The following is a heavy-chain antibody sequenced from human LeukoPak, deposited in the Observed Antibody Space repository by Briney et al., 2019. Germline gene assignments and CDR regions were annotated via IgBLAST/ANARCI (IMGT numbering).Heavy chain of an antibody. CDR2: INHSGST. Sequence: SETLSLTCAVYGGSFSGYYWSWIRQPPGKGLEWIGEINHSGSTNYNPSLKSRVTISVDTSKNQFSLKLSSVTAADTAVYYCARRYYGSGSYYKHSDYWGQGTLVTVSS. CDR3: ARRYYGSGSYYKHSDY. CDR1: GGSFSGYY. D-gene: IGHD3-10*01. J-gene: IGHJ4*02. V-gene: IGHV4-34*01.